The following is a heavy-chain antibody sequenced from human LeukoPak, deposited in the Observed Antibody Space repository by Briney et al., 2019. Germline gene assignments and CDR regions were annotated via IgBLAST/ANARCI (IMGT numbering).Heavy chain of an antibody. D-gene: IGHD6-13*01. CDR1: GFTFSDYY. J-gene: IGHJ5*02. V-gene: IGHV3-11*04. CDR2: ISSSGSTI. CDR3: ARGKYSSSWMDWFDP. Sequence: GGSLRLSCSASGFTFSDYYMSWIRQAPGKGLEWVSYISSSGSTIYYADSVKGRFTISRDNAKNSLYLQMNSLRAEDTAVYYCARGKYSSSWMDWFDPWGQGTLVTVSS.